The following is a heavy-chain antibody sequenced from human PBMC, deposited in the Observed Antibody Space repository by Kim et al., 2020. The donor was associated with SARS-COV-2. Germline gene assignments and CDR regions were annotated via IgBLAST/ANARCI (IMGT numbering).Heavy chain of an antibody. CDR2: IIPILGIA. CDR3: ARERWYYDSSGYYYIDY. J-gene: IGHJ4*02. V-gene: IGHV1-69*04. CDR1: GGTFSSYA. D-gene: IGHD3-22*01. Sequence: SVKVSCKASGGTFSSYAISWVRQAPGQGLEWMGRIIPILGIANYAQKFQGRVTITADKSTSTAYMELSSLRSEDTAVYYCARERWYYDSSGYYYIDYWGQGTLVTVSS.